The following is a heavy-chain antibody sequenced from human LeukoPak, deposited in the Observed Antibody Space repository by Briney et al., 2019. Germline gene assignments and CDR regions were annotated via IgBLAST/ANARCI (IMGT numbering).Heavy chain of an antibody. V-gene: IGHV3-66*01. Sequence: PGGSLRLSCAASGFTFSSYAMSWVRQAPGKGLEWVSVIYSGGSTYYADSVKGRFTISRDNSKNTLYLQMNSLRAEDTAVYYCARAAYSSGWYNYWGQGTLVTVSS. CDR1: GFTFSSYA. CDR2: IYSGGST. J-gene: IGHJ4*02. D-gene: IGHD6-19*01. CDR3: ARAAYSSGWYNY.